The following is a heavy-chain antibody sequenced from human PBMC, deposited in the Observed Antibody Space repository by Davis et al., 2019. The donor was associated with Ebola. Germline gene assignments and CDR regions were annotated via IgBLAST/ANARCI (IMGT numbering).Heavy chain of an antibody. CDR1: GFRFSSYV. CDR2: IGGSGDTA. Sequence: GESLKISCVASGFRFSSYVMGWVRQAPGKGLEWVSRIGGSGDTADYADSVKGRFTISRDNSKNTLYLQMNSLRAEDTAVYYCAKGLTMIVSPFDYWGQGTLVTVSS. D-gene: IGHD3-22*01. V-gene: IGHV3-23*01. CDR3: AKGLTMIVSPFDY. J-gene: IGHJ4*02.